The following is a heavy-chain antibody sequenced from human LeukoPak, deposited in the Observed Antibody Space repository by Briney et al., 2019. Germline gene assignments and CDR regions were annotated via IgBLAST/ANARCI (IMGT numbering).Heavy chain of an antibody. Sequence: PGGSLRLSCSASGFIFSNYGLHWVRQAPGKGPEYVSSISSNGDTTYYADSVKGRFTISRDNSKNTLSLQMSSLRAEDTAVYYCVKDHSGSSDYWGQGTLVTVSS. V-gene: IGHV3-64D*06. CDR3: VKDHSGSSDY. CDR1: GFIFSNYG. CDR2: ISSNGDTT. D-gene: IGHD3-10*01. J-gene: IGHJ4*02.